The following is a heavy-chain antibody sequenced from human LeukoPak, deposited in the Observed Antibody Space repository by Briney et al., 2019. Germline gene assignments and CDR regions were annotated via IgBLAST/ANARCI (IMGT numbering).Heavy chain of an antibody. D-gene: IGHD3-10*01. V-gene: IGHV1-8*01. CDR3: ARDLYYYGSGSYFGGY. CDR1: GYTFTSYD. J-gene: IGHJ4*02. CDR2: MNPNSGNT. Sequence: GASVKVSCKASGYTFTSYDINWVRQATGQGLEWMGWMNPNSGNTGYAQKFQGRVTMTRNTSISTAYMELSSLRSDDTAVYYCARDLYYYGSGSYFGGYWGQGTLVTVSS.